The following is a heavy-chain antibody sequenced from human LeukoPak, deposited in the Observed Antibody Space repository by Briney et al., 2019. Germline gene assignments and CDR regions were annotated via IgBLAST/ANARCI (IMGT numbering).Heavy chain of an antibody. D-gene: IGHD5-12*01. Sequence: PSDPLSLTCTVSGGSISSNIYYWGRIRQPPGKGLEWIGDIYYSGSTYYNPSLKSRVTISVDTSKNQFSLKLSSVTTADTAVYYCARRGGYDFSYDYWGQGILVTVSS. CDR1: GGSISSNIYY. V-gene: IGHV4-39*01. J-gene: IGHJ4*02. CDR3: ARRGGYDFSYDY. CDR2: IYYSGST.